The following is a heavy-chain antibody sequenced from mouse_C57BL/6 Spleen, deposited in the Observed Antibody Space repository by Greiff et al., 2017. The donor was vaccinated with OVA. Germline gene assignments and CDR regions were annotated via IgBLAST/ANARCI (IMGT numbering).Heavy chain of an antibody. CDR2: IRLKSDNYAT. D-gene: IGHD2-4*01. CDR3: TGFYYDYDVGFAY. Sequence: EVKLEESGGGLVQPGGSMKLSCVASGFTFSNYWMNWVRQSPEKGLEWVAQIRLKSDNYATHYAESVKGRFTISRDDSKSSVYLQMNNLRAEDTGIYYCTGFYYDYDVGFAYWGQGTLVTVSA. J-gene: IGHJ3*01. CDR1: GFTFSNYW. V-gene: IGHV6-3*01.